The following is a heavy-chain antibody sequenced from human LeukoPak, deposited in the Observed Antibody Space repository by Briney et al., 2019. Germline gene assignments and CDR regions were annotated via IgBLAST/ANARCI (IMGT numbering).Heavy chain of an antibody. CDR3: ARDSSSYYFDC. CDR1: GGSFSGYY. J-gene: IGHJ4*02. CDR2: IYTGGTT. D-gene: IGHD6-6*01. V-gene: IGHV3-66*01. Sequence: PSETLSLTCAVYGGSFSGYYWSWIRQPPGKGLEWVSIIYTGGTTHYADSLNDRFTISRDDSINTLYLQMNSLRAEDTAVYYCARDSSSYYFDCWGQGTLVTVSS.